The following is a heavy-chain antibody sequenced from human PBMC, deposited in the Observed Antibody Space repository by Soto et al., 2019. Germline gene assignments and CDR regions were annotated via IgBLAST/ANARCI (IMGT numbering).Heavy chain of an antibody. Sequence: QVQLVQSGAEVKKPGASVKVSCKASGYTFTSYGISWVRQAPGQGLEWMGWISAYNGNTNYPQKLQGRVTMTTDTSTRTASQALRRLRSDDTAVYYCARSTRSAYWFDPWGQGTLVTASS. V-gene: IGHV1-18*01. D-gene: IGHD2-2*01. J-gene: IGHJ5*02. CDR2: ISAYNGNT. CDR1: GYTFTSYG. CDR3: ARSTRSAYWFDP.